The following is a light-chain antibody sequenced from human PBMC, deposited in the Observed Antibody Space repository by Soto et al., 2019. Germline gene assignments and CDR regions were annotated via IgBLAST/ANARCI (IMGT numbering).Light chain of an antibody. J-gene: IGLJ2*01. V-gene: IGLV2-8*01. CDR3: SSYAVNNRLGV. CDR1: SSDVGGYNS. Sequence: QSVLTQPPSESGSLGQSVTISCTGTSSDVGGYNSVSWYQQHPGKAPKLLLYEVTERPSGVPDRFSGSKSGQTASLTVSGLQAEDEADYYCSSYAVNNRLGVFGGGTKLTVL. CDR2: EVT.